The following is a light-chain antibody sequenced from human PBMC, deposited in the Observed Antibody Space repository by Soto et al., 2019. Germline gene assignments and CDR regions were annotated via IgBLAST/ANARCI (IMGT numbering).Light chain of an antibody. J-gene: IGLJ2*01. CDR3: QSYDTSTVV. V-gene: IGLV6-57*04. CDR2: EDN. CDR1: SGSIASNS. Sequence: NFMLTQPHSVSESPGKTVTISCTRSSGSIASNSVQWYQQRPGSAPTTVIYEDNQRPSGVPDRFSGSTDGSSNSASLTISGLQTEDEADYSCQSYDTSTVVFGGGTKLTVL.